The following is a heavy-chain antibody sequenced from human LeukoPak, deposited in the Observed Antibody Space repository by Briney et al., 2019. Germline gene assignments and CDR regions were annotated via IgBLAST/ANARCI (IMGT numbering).Heavy chain of an antibody. CDR3: ARGAFQGSSWFDY. J-gene: IGHJ4*02. D-gene: IGHD6-13*01. CDR2: INPNSGGT. Sequence: GASVNVSCKASGYTFTGYYMHWVGQAPGQGREWMGWINPNSGGTNYAQSFQGRVTMTQDKSISTAHMELRKLKSDDTAVYCCARGAFQGSSWFDYWREGAMVTVCS. V-gene: IGHV1-2*02. CDR1: GYTFTGYY.